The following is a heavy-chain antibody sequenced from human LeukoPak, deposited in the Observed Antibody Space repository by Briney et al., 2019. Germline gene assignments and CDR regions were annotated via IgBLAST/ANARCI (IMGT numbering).Heavy chain of an antibody. CDR1: GFSFSSYA. V-gene: IGHV3-23*01. J-gene: IGHJ4*02. CDR3: AKGGTAAAGTAYYFDY. CDR2: ISRSGDTT. Sequence: GGSLRLSCAASGFSFSSYAMRWVRQAPGKGLEWVSSISRSGDTTYYADSVKGRFTISRDNSKNTLYLQMNSLRADDTAVYYCAKGGTAAAGTAYYFDYWGQGTLVTASS. D-gene: IGHD6-13*01.